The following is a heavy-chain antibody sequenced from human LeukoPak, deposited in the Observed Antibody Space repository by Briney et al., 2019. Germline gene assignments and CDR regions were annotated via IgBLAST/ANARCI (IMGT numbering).Heavy chain of an antibody. D-gene: IGHD2-2*01. CDR1: GFTFSSYE. CDR3: AKGISVVPAAIPGYYFDY. V-gene: IGHV3-48*03. J-gene: IGHJ4*02. Sequence: GGSLRLSCAASGFTFSSYEMNWVRQAPGKGLEWVSYISSSGSTIYYADSVKGRFTISRDNAKNSLYLQMNSLRAEDTAVYYCAKGISVVPAAIPGYYFDYWGQGTLVTVSS. CDR2: ISSSGSTI.